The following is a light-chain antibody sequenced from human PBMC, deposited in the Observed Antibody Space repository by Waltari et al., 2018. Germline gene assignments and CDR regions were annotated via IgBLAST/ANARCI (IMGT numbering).Light chain of an antibody. CDR3: LMYMGSGIWV. CDR2: VIN. Sequence: QTVVTPETSLTVSPGGTVTITCALSTRSISSPSYVSWYRPTPGQAPRPRIYVINSRSAGIPXRFSGSFRGNNAALTITGAQADDESDYYCLMYMGSGIWVFGGGTKVTVL. V-gene: IGLV8-61*01. J-gene: IGLJ2*01. CDR1: TRSISSPSY.